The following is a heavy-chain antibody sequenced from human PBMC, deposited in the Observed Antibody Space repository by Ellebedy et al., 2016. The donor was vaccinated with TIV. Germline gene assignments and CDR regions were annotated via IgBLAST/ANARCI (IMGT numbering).Heavy chain of an antibody. D-gene: IGHD6-19*01. CDR1: GGTFSSYA. CDR3: ARGTYSSGPLGH. Sequence: ASVKVSCKASGGTFSSYAISWVRQAPGQGLEWMGWISAYNGNTNYAQKLQGRVTMTTDTSTSTAYMELRSLRSDDTAVYYCARGTYSSGPLGHWGQGTLVTVSS. CDR2: ISAYNGNT. V-gene: IGHV1-18*01. J-gene: IGHJ4*02.